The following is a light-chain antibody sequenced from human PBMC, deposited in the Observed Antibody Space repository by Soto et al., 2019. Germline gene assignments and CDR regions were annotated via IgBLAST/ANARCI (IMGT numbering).Light chain of an antibody. J-gene: IGLJ2*01. Sequence: SYELTQPPSVSVAPGKTATITCGGSNIGSKSVHWYQQEPGRAPVLVIYYDSDRPSGIPERFSGSNSGNTATLTINRVEAGDEADYYCQLWETNGDHPVFGGGTKLTVL. V-gene: IGLV3-21*01. CDR2: YDS. CDR1: NIGSKS. CDR3: QLWETNGDHPV.